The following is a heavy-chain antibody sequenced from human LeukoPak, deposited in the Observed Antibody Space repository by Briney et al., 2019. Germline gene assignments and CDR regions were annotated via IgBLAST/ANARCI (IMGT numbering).Heavy chain of an antibody. V-gene: IGHV3-30*04. Sequence: GGSLRLSCAASGFTFSSYAMHWVRQAPGKGLEWVAVISYDGSNKYYADSVKGRFTISRDNSKNTLYLQMNSPRAEDTAVYYCARPHRGSGSYRRFGLSELDYWGQGAQVTVSS. D-gene: IGHD3-10*01. CDR3: ARPHRGSGSYRRFGLSELDY. J-gene: IGHJ4*02. CDR1: GFTFSSYA. CDR2: ISYDGSNK.